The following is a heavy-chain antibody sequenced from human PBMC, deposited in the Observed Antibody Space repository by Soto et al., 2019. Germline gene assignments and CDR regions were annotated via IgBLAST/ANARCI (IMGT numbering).Heavy chain of an antibody. V-gene: IGHV1-69*13. J-gene: IGHJ4*02. CDR2: IIPIFGTA. CDR1: GGTFSSYA. CDR3: ATVRYYYDSSGYFDY. Sequence: SVKVSCKASGGTFSSYAISWVRQAPGQGLEWMGGIIPIFGTANYAQKFQGRVTITADESTSTAYMELSSLRSEDAAVYYCATVRYYYDSSGYFDYWGQGTLVTVSS. D-gene: IGHD3-22*01.